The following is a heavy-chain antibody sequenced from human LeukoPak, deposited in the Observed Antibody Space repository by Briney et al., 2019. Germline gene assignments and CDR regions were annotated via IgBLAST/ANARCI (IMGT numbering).Heavy chain of an antibody. CDR1: GFTFSSYS. CDR2: ISSSSSYI. Sequence: PGGSLRLSCAASGFTFSSYSMNWVRQAPGKGLEWVSSISSSSSYIYYADSVKGRFTISRDNAKNSLYLQMNSLRAEDTAVYYCARDNPLLDYYYYYYMDVWGKGTTVTVSS. D-gene: IGHD3-3*01. V-gene: IGHV3-21*01. CDR3: ARDNPLLDYYYYYYMDV. J-gene: IGHJ6*03.